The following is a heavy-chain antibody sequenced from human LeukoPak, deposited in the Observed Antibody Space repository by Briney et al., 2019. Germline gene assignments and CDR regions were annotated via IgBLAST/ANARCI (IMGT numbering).Heavy chain of an antibody. CDR2: ISSNGGST. D-gene: IGHD1-26*01. CDR3: ARDLSEVGATTPHYFDY. Sequence: GGSLRLSCAASGFTFSSYAMHWVRQAPGKGLEYVSAISSNGGSTYYANSVKGRFTISRDNSKNTLYLQMGSLRAEDMAVYYCARDLSEVGATTPHYFDYWGQGTLVTVSS. V-gene: IGHV3-64*01. J-gene: IGHJ4*02. CDR1: GFTFSSYA.